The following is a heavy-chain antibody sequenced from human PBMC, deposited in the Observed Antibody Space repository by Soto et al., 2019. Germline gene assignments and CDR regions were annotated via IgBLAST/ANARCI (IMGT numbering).Heavy chain of an antibody. CDR2: IYPGDSDT. Sequence: PGESLKISCKGSGYSFTSYWIGWGLQMPGKGLEWMGIIYPGDSDTRYSPSFQGQVTISADKSISTAYLQWSSLKASDTAMYYCARLRYIFSGHESLYYRLAVWTQGTTVTVAS. CDR3: ARLRYIFSGHESLYYRLAV. J-gene: IGHJ6*01. D-gene: IGHD3-9*01. CDR1: GYSFTSYW. V-gene: IGHV5-51*01.